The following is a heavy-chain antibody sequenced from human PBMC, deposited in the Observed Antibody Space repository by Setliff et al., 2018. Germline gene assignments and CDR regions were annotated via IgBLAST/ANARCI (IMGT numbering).Heavy chain of an antibody. CDR1: GGSMTDFF. J-gene: IGHJ4*02. D-gene: IGHD2-15*01. V-gene: IGHV4-4*08. CDR2: IYTKGGT. Sequence: LSLTCSVAGGSMTDFFWHWFRRPPGKGLEWIGYIYTKGGTNYSPSLKSRVTMSVDRSRNQFSLTLSSVSAAGMAVYYCARGLNTESWTPLYWSPGTLVTVSS. CDR3: ARGLNTESWTPLY.